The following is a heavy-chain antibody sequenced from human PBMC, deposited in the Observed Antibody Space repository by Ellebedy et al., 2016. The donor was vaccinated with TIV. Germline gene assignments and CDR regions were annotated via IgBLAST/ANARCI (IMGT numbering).Heavy chain of an antibody. CDR2: IYYSGST. CDR3: ARGSGLGTTYDY. CDR1: GGSISSGDYY. J-gene: IGHJ4*02. V-gene: IGHV4-30-4*01. Sequence: LRLXXTVSGGSISSGDYYWSWIRQPPGKGLEWIGYIYYSGSTYYNPSLKSRVTISVDTSKNQFSLKLSSVTAADTAVYYCARGSGLGTTYDYWGQGTLVTVSS. D-gene: IGHD1-1*01.